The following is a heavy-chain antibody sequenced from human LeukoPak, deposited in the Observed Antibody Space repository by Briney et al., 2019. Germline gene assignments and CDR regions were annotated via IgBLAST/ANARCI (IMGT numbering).Heavy chain of an antibody. CDR2: IGTAGDT. CDR1: GFTFSSYD. V-gene: IGHV3-13*01. Sequence: GGSLRLSCAASGFTFSSYDMHWVRQATGKGLEWVSAIGTAGDTYYPGSVKGRFTISRENAKNSLYLQMNSLRAGDTAVYYCARGHYYDSSGSPKDAFDTWGQGTMVTVSS. D-gene: IGHD3-22*01. J-gene: IGHJ3*02. CDR3: ARGHYYDSSGSPKDAFDT.